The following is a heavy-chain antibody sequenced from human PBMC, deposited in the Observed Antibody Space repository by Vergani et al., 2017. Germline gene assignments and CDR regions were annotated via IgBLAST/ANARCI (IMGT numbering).Heavy chain of an antibody. Sequence: ELQLVESGGGLVQPGGSLRLSCAASGSTVSGNYMTWVRQAPGKGLEWVSHIYSADDTYYAHSVNGRVTISRDTSKNTLHLQIKNLRVEDTAVYYCARGNYYGSGTYVHPWGQGTLVTVSS. CDR3: ARGNYYGSGTYVHP. V-gene: IGHV3-66*02. J-gene: IGHJ5*02. D-gene: IGHD3-10*01. CDR2: IYSADDT. CDR1: GSTVSGNY.